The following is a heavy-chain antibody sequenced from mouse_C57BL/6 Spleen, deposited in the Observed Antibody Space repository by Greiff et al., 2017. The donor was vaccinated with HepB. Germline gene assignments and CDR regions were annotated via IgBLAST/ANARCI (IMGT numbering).Heavy chain of an antibody. J-gene: IGHJ4*01. Sequence: VQLQQPGAELVKPGASVKLSCKASGYTFTSYWMHWVKQRPGQGLEWIGMIHPNSGSTNYNEKFKSKATLTVDKSSSTAYMQLSSLTSEDSAVYYCARGRYGRSDEAMDYWGQGTSVTVSS. CDR3: ARGRYGRSDEAMDY. CDR2: IHPNSGST. V-gene: IGHV1-64*01. CDR1: GYTFTSYW. D-gene: IGHD1-1*01.